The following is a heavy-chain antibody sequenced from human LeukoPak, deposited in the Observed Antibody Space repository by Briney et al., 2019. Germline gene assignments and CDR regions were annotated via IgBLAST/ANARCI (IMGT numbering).Heavy chain of an antibody. Sequence: PSETLSLTCTVSGGSISSSSYYWGWIRQPPGKGLEWIGSIYYSGSTYYNPSLKSRVTISVDTSKNQFSPKLSSVTAADTAVYYCARAVWWRYFWFDPWGQGTLVTVSS. CDR1: GGSISSSSYY. CDR2: IYYSGST. D-gene: IGHD2-21*01. CDR3: ARAVWWRYFWFDP. J-gene: IGHJ5*02. V-gene: IGHV4-39*07.